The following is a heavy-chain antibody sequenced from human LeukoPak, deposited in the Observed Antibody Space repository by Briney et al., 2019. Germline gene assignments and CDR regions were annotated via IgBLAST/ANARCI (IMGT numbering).Heavy chain of an antibody. D-gene: IGHD2-15*01. J-gene: IGHJ4*02. CDR2: TYHRSKWFN. Sequence: ASQTLSLTCAISGDSVSSNSVAWNWFRQSPSRGLEWLGRTYHRSKWFNEYAFSVKSRLTIYPDTSNNQFSLVLNSVTPEDTAVYYCVRAAVVVLATMFDYWGQGTLVTVSS. CDR1: GDSVSSNSVA. CDR3: VRAAVVVLATMFDY. V-gene: IGHV6-1*01.